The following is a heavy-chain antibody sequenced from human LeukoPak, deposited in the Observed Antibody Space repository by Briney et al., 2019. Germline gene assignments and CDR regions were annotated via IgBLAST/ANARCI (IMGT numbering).Heavy chain of an antibody. V-gene: IGHV3-23*01. CDR1: GFTFSSYA. CDR3: ARWRTVDY. D-gene: IGHD2-15*01. CDR2: IGSSGSTT. J-gene: IGHJ4*02. Sequence: GSLRLSCAVSGFTFSSYAMSWVRQAPGKGLEWVSAIGSSGSTTYYADSVKGRFTISRDNSKNTLYLQMNSLRAEDSAVYYCARWRTVDYWGQGTLVTVSS.